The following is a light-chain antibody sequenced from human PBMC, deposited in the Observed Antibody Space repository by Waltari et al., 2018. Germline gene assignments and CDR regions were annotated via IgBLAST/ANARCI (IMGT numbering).Light chain of an antibody. J-gene: IGKJ1*01. Sequence: DIVMTPSPDSLPVSLGERATINCKSSQSVLYSSKHKNYLAWYQQKPGQPPKLLIYWASTRESGVPDRFSGSGSGTDFTLTISSLQAEDVAVYYCQQYYSTPWTFGQGTKVEIK. CDR2: WAS. CDR3: QQYYSTPWT. V-gene: IGKV4-1*01. CDR1: QSVLYSSKHKNY.